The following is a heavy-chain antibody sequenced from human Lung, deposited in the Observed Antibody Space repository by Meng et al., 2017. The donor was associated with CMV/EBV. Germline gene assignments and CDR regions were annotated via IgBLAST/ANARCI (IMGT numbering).Heavy chain of an antibody. J-gene: IGHJ4*02. CDR1: GYTFTSSS. Sequence: QVRWVQSGSELKKPGDSVKVSCQAAGYTFTSSSMNWVRHAPGQGLEWMGWININTGNPTYAQGFTGRFVFSLDTSVSTAYLQIDSLKADDTAVYYCARGNGWRFDYWGQGTLVTVSS. V-gene: IGHV7-4-1*01. CDR2: ININTGNP. D-gene: IGHD6-19*01. CDR3: ARGNGWRFDY.